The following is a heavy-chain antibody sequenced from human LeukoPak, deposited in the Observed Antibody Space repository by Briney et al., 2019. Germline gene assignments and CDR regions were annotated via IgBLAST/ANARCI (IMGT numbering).Heavy chain of an antibody. J-gene: IGHJ4*02. CDR3: TRVSLVAASVFFDY. V-gene: IGHV3-49*04. CDR1: GFTFGDYA. D-gene: IGHD2-15*01. Sequence: GGSLRLSCTASGFTFGDYAMSWVRQAPGKGLEWVSFIRSKAYGGTTEYAASVKGRSTISRDDSKSIAYLQMNSLRTEDTAVYYCTRVSLVAASVFFDYWGQGTLVTVSS. CDR2: IRSKAYGGTT.